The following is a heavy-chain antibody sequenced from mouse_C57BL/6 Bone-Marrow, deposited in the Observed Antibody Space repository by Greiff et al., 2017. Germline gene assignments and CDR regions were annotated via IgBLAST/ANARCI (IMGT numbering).Heavy chain of an antibody. D-gene: IGHD4-1*01. CDR1: GYTFTSSG. J-gene: IGHJ2*01. CDR3: ASLLGRRGY. CDR2: VYPRSGNT. Sequence: VQLQQSGAELARPGASVKLSCKASGYTFTSSGISWVKQRTGQGLEWIGEVYPRSGNTYYNEKFKGKATLTAEKSSSTAYMELRSLTSEDSAVYFCASLLGRRGYWCQGTTLTVSS. V-gene: IGHV1-81*01.